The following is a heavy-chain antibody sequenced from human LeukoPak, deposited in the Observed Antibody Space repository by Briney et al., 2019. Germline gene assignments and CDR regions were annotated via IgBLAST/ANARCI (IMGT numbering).Heavy chain of an antibody. CDR2: INPSGVNT. Sequence: ASVKVSCKASGSTFSNYYIHCVRQAPGQGLEWMGVINPSGVNTGYAQKFQGRLTMTRDTSTSTVYMDLRSLRSEDTAVYYCARVPSTVHGFYHYYMDVWGKGTTVTVSS. V-gene: IGHV1-46*01. D-gene: IGHD2/OR15-2a*01. CDR1: GSTFSNYY. CDR3: ARVPSTVHGFYHYYMDV. J-gene: IGHJ6*03.